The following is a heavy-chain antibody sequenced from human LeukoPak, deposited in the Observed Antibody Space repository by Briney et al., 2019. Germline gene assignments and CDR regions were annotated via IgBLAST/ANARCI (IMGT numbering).Heavy chain of an antibody. CDR3: ARASSGYSYGRHFDY. J-gene: IGHJ4*02. CDR1: GFTFSSYS. D-gene: IGHD5-18*01. CDR2: ISSSSSYI. V-gene: IGHV3-21*01. Sequence: GGSLRLSCAASGFTFSSYSMNWVRQAPGKVLEWVSSISSSSSYIYYADSVKGRFTISRDNAKNSLYLQMNSLRAEDTAVYYCARASSGYSYGRHFDYWGQGTLVTVSS.